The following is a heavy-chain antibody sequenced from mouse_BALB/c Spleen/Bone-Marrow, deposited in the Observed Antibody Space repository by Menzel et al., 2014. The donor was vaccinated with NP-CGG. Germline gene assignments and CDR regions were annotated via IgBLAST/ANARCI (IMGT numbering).Heavy chain of an antibody. CDR1: GYSITSGYS. CDR3: ARDGNYDYFDY. V-gene: IGHV3-1*02. J-gene: IGHJ2*01. CDR2: IYYSGST. D-gene: IGHD2-1*01. Sequence: LQQSGPDLVKPSQSLSLTCTVTGYSITSGYSWHWIRQFPGNKLEWMGYIYYSGSTNYNPSIKSRISITRDTSKNQFFLQVKSVTPEDTATYYCARDGNYDYFDYWGQGTTLTVSS.